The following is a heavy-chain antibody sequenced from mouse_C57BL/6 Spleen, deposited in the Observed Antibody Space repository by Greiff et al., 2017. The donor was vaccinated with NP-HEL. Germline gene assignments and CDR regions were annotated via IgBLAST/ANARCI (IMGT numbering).Heavy chain of an antibody. CDR1: GFTFSSYA. Sequence: EVMLVESGGGLVKPGGSLKLSCAASGFTFSSYAMSWVRQTPEKRLEWVATISDGGSYTYYPDNVKGRFTISRDNPKNNLYLQVSHLKSEDTAMYYCARDYYYGSRIFYAMDYWGQGTSVTVSS. CDR2: ISDGGSYT. J-gene: IGHJ4*01. D-gene: IGHD1-1*01. V-gene: IGHV5-4*01. CDR3: ARDYYYGSRIFYAMDY.